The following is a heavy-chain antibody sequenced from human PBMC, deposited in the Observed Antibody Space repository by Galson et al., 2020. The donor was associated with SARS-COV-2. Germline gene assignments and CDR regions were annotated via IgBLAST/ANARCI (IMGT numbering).Heavy chain of an antibody. CDR2: IKPSDGST. Sequence: ASVKVSCKASGYSFTDYYIHWVRQAPGQGLESMGIIKPSDGSTDYAQNLQGRVTMTRDTSTSTVYMELSGLTSEDTAVYYCARDPTSYGFPPVGLAMWGQGTLVTVSS. CDR1: GYSFTDYY. CDR3: ARDPTSYGFPPVGLAM. D-gene: IGHD3-10*01. V-gene: IGHV1-46*04. J-gene: IGHJ4*02.